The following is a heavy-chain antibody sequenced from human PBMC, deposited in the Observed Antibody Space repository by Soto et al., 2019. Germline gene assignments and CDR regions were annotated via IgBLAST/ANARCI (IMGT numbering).Heavy chain of an antibody. CDR1: GLTFGDYA. J-gene: IGHJ6*02. CDR2: IRSKAYGGTT. D-gene: IGHD1-26*01. CDR3: TIRSEGAYYYGMDV. Sequence: GGSLRLSCTASGLTFGDYAMSWFRQAPGKGLEWVGFIRSKAYGGTTEYAASVKGRFTISRDDSKSIAYLQMNSLKTEDTAVYYCTIRSEGAYYYGMDVWGQGTTVTVSS. V-gene: IGHV3-49*03.